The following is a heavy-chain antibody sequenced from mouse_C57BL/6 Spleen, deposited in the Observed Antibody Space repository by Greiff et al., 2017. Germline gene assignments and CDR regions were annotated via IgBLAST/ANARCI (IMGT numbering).Heavy chain of an antibody. D-gene: IGHD2-3*01. CDR1: GYTFTSYW. V-gene: IGHV1-69*01. CDR3: ARGWLAPYWFDD. J-gene: IGHJ2*01. CDR2: IDPSDSYT. Sequence: QVQLQQPGAELVMPGASVKLSCKASGYTFTSYWMHWVKQRPGQGLEWIGEIDPSDSYTNYNQTFKGKSTLTVDKSSSTAYMQLSSLTSEDYAVYYCARGWLAPYWFDDWGQGTTLTVPS.